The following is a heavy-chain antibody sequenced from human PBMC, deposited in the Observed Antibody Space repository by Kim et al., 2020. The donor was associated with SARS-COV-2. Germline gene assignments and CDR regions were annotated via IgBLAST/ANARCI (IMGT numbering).Heavy chain of an antibody. Sequence: KYYSTYLKTRLTISKDTSKNQVVLTMTNMDPVDTATYYCAREAVATFVDYWGQGTLVTVSS. J-gene: IGHJ4*02. CDR2: K. V-gene: IGHV2-70*01. CDR3: AREAVATFVDY. D-gene: IGHD1-26*01.